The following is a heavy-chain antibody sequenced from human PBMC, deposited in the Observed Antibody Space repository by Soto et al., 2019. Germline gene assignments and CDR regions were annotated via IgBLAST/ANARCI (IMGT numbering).Heavy chain of an antibody. V-gene: IGHV3-33*01. D-gene: IGHD3-10*01. CDR2: IWYDGSNK. CDR3: ARGPTLWFGELLSIYYYYYYMDV. CDR1: GFTFSSYG. J-gene: IGHJ6*03. Sequence: GGSLRLSCAASGFTFSSYGMHWVRQAPGKGLEWVAVIWYDGSNKYYADSVKGRFTISRDNSKNTLYLQMNSLRAEDTAVYYCARGPTLWFGELLSIYYYYYYMDVWGKGTTVTVSS.